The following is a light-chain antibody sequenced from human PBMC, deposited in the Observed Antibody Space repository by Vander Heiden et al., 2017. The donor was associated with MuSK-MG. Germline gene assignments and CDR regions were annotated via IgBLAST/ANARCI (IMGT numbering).Light chain of an antibody. CDR3: AAWDDSRNGRV. CDR2: SNH. J-gene: IGLJ3*02. V-gene: IGLV1-44*01. CDR1: RSHLGSNT. Sequence: RSHLGSNTVTWYQQLPGTAPQLHIHSNHQRPSGVPVRFSVSKSGTSASLAISGLQSEDEADYYCAAWDDSRNGRVFGGGTKLTVL.